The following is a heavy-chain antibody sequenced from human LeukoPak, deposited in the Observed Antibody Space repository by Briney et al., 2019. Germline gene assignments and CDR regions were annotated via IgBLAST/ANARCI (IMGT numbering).Heavy chain of an antibody. V-gene: IGHV3-74*01. CDR2: INSDGSST. D-gene: IGHD5-18*01. CDR1: GFTISSYW. CDR3: ARDTSYGYDFDAFDI. Sequence: GRSLRLSCAASGFTISSYWMHWVRQAPGKGLVWVSRINSDGSSTSYADSVKGRFTISRDNAKNTLYLQMNSLRAEDTAVYYCARDTSYGYDFDAFDIWGQGTMITVSS. J-gene: IGHJ3*02.